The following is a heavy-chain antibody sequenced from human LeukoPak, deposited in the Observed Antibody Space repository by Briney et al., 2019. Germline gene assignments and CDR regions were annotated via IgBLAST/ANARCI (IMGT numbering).Heavy chain of an antibody. CDR1: GFTFSSYA. V-gene: IGHV3-64D*06. J-gene: IGHJ3*02. CDR2: ISSNGGST. D-gene: IGHD3-22*01. Sequence: PGGSLRLSCSASGFTFSSYAMLWVRRAPGKGLEYVSTISSNGGSTYYADSVKGRFTISRDNSKNTLYLQMSSLRAEDTAVYYCVKGGIVVLISAFDIWGQGTMVTVSS. CDR3: VKGGIVVLISAFDI.